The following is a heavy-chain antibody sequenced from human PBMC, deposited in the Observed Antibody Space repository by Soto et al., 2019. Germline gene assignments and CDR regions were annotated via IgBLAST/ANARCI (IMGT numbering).Heavy chain of an antibody. CDR1: GGSISSGGYY. V-gene: IGHV4-31*03. Sequence: QVQLQESGPGLVKPSQTLSLTCTVSGGSISSGGYYWSWIRQPPAKGLEWIGYIYYSGSTYYNPSLKSRVTIAVDTSKNQFSLELSSVTAANTAVYYCARGRDQLQLWGFDYWGQGALDTVST. D-gene: IGHD2-2*01. CDR2: IYYSGST. J-gene: IGHJ4*02. CDR3: ARGRDQLQLWGFDY.